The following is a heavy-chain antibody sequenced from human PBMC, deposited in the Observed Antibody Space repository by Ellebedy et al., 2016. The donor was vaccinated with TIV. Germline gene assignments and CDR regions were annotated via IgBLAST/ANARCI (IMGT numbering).Heavy chain of an antibody. CDR2: ISWEGFTT. V-gene: IGHV3-43*01. D-gene: IGHD6-13*01. CDR3: AKPAAVGTSNWDFDL. Sequence: GESLKISCVASGFTFGDYTMHWVRQAPGKGLEWVSLISWEGFTTYYADSVRGRFTITRDNSKYSLFLQMDSLRTEDTALYYCAKPAAVGTSNWDFDLWGRGTLVTVSS. J-gene: IGHJ2*01. CDR1: GFTFGDYT.